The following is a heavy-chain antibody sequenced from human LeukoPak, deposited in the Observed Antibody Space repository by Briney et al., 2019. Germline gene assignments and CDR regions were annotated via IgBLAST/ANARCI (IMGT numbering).Heavy chain of an antibody. J-gene: IGHJ4*02. D-gene: IGHD5-18*01. CDR1: GFTFSSYS. CDR2: ISSSSSYI. V-gene: IGHV3-21*01. Sequence: GGSLRLSCAASGFTFSSYSMNCVRQAPGKGLEWVSSISSSSSYIYYADSVKGRFTISRDNAQNSLYLQMNSLRAEDTAVYYCARDLGPVDTAMRWGQGTLVTVSS. CDR3: ARDLGPVDTAMR.